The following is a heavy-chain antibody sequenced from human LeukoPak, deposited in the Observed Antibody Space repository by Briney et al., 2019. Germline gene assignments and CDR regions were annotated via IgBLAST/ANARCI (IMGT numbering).Heavy chain of an antibody. CDR3: ARGREGRSGAFDI. V-gene: IGHV4-34*01. Sequence: SETLSLTCAVYGGSFSGYYWSWIRQPPGKGLEWIGEINHSGSTNYNPSLKSRVTISVDTSKNQFSLKLSSVTAADTAVYYCARGREGRSGAFDIWSQGTMVTVSS. D-gene: IGHD1-26*01. CDR2: INHSGST. CDR1: GGSFSGYY. J-gene: IGHJ3*02.